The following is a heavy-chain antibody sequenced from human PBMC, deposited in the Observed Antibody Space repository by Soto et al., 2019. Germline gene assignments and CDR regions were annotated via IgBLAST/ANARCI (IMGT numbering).Heavy chain of an antibody. CDR3: ARVDTMIVVVIRGKYHVDY. D-gene: IGHD3-22*01. V-gene: IGHV4-34*01. Sequence: QVHLQPWGAGLLKPSETLSLTCAAYGGSFNGYYWSWIRQPPGKGLAWIGEINHSGSTNYNPSLKSRVTISVDTSKNQFSLKMSSVTAADTAVYYCARVDTMIVVVIRGKYHVDYWSQGTLVTVSS. CDR2: INHSGST. J-gene: IGHJ4*02. CDR1: GGSFNGYY.